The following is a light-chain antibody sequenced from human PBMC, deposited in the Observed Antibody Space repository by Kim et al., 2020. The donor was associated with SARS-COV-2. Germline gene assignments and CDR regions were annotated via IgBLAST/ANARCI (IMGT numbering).Light chain of an antibody. CDR1: QNVSTW. V-gene: IGKV1-12*01. Sequence: ASVVATVTITCRAIQNVSTWLGWYQQRPGKAPNLLIYSASSLQSGVPSRFSGSGSGTYFTLSINSLQPEDFATYNCQHANIFPRTFGQGTTVDIK. J-gene: IGKJ1*01. CDR3: QHANIFPRT. CDR2: SAS.